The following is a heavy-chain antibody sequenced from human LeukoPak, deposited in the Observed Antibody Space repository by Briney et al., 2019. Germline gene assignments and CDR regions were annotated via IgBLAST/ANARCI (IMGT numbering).Heavy chain of an antibody. D-gene: IGHD3-9*01. V-gene: IGHV4-34*01. CDR3: ARGRRGLRYFDWLAGSYFDY. CDR1: GGSFGGYY. J-gene: IGHJ4*02. Sequence: SETLSLTRAVYGGSFGGYYWSWIRQPPGKGLEWIGEINHSGSTNYNPSLKSRVTISVDTSKNQFSLKLSSVTAADTAVYYCARGRRGLRYFDWLAGSYFDYWGQGTLVTVSS. CDR2: INHSGST.